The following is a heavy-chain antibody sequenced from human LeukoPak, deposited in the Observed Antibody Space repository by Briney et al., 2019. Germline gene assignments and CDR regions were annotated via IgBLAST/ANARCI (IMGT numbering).Heavy chain of an antibody. CDR1: GGSISSSSYY. CDR3: ARQERFIVATTGELGY. Sequence: SETLSLTCTVSGGSISSSSYYWGWIRQPPGKGLEWIGSIYYSGSTYYNPSLESRVTISVDTSKNQFSLKLSSVTAADTAVYYCARQERFIVATTGELGYWGQGTLVTVSS. D-gene: IGHD5-12*01. CDR2: IYYSGST. J-gene: IGHJ4*02. V-gene: IGHV4-39*01.